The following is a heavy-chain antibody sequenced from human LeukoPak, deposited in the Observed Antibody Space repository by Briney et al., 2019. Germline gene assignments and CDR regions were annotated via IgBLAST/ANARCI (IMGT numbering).Heavy chain of an antibody. CDR2: ISAYNGNT. D-gene: IGHD3-22*01. CDR1: GYTFTGYY. Sequence: ASVKVSCKASGYTFTGYYMHWVRQAPGQGLEWMGWISAYNGNTNYAQKLQGRVTMTTDTSTSTAYMELRSLRSDDTAVYYCARVPDYYDSSDFDYWGQGTLVTVSS. J-gene: IGHJ4*02. CDR3: ARVPDYYDSSDFDY. V-gene: IGHV1-18*04.